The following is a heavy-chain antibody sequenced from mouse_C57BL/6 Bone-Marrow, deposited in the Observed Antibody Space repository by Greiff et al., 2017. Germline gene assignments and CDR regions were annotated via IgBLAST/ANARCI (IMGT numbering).Heavy chain of an antibody. J-gene: IGHJ4*01. CDR3: TRMEAYYYGSSYGYYAMDY. CDR1: GYTFTSYW. CDR2: IYPGNSDT. V-gene: IGHV1-5*01. D-gene: IGHD1-1*01. Sequence: EVQLQQSGTVLARPGASVKMSCKTSGYTFTSYWMHWVKQRPGQGLEWIGAIYPGNSDTSYNQKFKGKAKLTAVTSASTAYMELSSLTNEDSAVYYCTRMEAYYYGSSYGYYAMDYWGQGTSVTVSS.